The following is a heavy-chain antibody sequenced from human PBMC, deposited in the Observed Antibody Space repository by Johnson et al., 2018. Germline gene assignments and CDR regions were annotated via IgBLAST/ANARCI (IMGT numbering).Heavy chain of an antibody. CDR1: GFTFSSYW. CDR2: INSDGSST. Sequence: VQLQESGGGLVQPGGSLRLSCAASGFTFSSYWMHWVRQAPGKGLVWVSRINSDGSSTSYADSVKGRFTISRDNAKNTLYLQMNSLRAEDTAVYYCARVYYFGSGSFLYYMDVWGKGTTVTVSS. D-gene: IGHD3-10*01. V-gene: IGHV3-74*01. CDR3: ARVYYFGSGSFLYYMDV. J-gene: IGHJ6*03.